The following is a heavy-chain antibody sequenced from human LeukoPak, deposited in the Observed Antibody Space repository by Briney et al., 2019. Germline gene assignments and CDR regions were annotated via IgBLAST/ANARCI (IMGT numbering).Heavy chain of an antibody. CDR3: ARSPPDYDYGGFLDY. J-gene: IGHJ4*02. CDR2: IYHGDSDT. CDR1: GYSFTSYW. D-gene: IGHD4-23*01. V-gene: IGHV5-51*01. Sequence: GESLKISCKGSGYSFTSYWIGWVRQMPGKGLEWMGIIYHGDSDTRYSPSFQGQVTISADKSISTAYLQWSSLKASDTAMYYCARSPPDYDYGGFLDYWGQGTLVTVSS.